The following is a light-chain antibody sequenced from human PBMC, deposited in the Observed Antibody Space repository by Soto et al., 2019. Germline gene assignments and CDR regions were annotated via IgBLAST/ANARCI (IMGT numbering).Light chain of an antibody. CDR2: DAS. J-gene: IGKJ4*01. Sequence: EIVLTQSPGTLSLSPGERATLSCRASQSVGNNQLAWYQQKPGQAPRFLIYDASSRATGIPDRFSGSGSGTDFTLTISRLEPEDFAVYYCQQYGSTPLTFGGGTKVEIK. CDR1: QSVGNNQ. CDR3: QQYGSTPLT. V-gene: IGKV3-20*01.